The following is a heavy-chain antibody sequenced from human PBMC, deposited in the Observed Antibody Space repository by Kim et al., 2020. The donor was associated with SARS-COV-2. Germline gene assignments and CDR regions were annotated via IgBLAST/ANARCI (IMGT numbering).Heavy chain of an antibody. CDR1: DFTVSNNF. CDR2: IYSGGSA. D-gene: IGHD6-19*01. CDR3: ARGRSGCDY. J-gene: IGHJ4*02. V-gene: IGHV3-66*01. Sequence: GGSLRLSCTTSDFTVSNNFINWVRQALGKGLDWVSVIYSGGSAYYADSVKGRFTISRDNSKNTVYLQMNNLRVEDTAVYYCARGRSGCDYWGQGTLVSVS.